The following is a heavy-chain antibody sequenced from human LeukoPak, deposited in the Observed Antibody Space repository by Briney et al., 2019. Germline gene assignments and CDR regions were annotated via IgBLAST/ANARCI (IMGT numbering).Heavy chain of an antibody. Sequence: GGSLRLSCAASGFTSSSYSMNWVRQAPGKGLEWVSSISGSSSYIYYADSVKGRFTISRDNAKNSLYLQMNSLRAEGTAVYYCARAAIAATGKYWFDPWGQGTLVTVSS. J-gene: IGHJ5*02. CDR1: GFTSSSYS. D-gene: IGHD6-13*01. CDR3: ARAAIAATGKYWFDP. CDR2: ISGSSSYI. V-gene: IGHV3-21*01.